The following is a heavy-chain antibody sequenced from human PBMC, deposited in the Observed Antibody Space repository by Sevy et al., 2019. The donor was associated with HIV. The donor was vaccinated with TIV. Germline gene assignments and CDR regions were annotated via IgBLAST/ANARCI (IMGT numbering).Heavy chain of an antibody. CDR2: IYFTGNT. J-gene: IGHJ4*02. CDR3: ARDSTTRPRVLDY. Sequence: SETLSLTCSVSGGSISSYFWTWVRQSPGKGLEWIGNIYFTGNTDYSPSLKSRVTLSLDTSKSQFSLTLKSVTAADTDTYFCARDSTTRPRVLDYWGQGTLVTVSS. D-gene: IGHD1-1*01. CDR1: GGSISSYF. V-gene: IGHV4-59*01.